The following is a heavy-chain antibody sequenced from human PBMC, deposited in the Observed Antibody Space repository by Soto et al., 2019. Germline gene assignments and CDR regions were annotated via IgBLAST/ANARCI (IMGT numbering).Heavy chain of an antibody. V-gene: IGHV1-24*01. CDR3: ATGGYGDYGSWFDP. J-gene: IGHJ5*02. CDR1: GYTLTELS. D-gene: IGHD4-17*01. CDR2: FDPEDGET. Sequence: QVQLVQSGAEVKKPGASVKVSCKVSGYTLTELSMHWVRQAPGKGLEWMGGFDPEDGETIYAQKFQGRVTXTEXTXKDTAYMELSSLRSEDTAVYYCATGGYGDYGSWFDPWGQGTLVTVSS.